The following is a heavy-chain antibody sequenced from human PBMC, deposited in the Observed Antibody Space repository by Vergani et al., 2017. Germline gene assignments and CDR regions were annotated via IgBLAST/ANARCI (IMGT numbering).Heavy chain of an antibody. CDR2: IYTSGST. CDR3: ARDFPSRDGYNYWAVYFDY. J-gene: IGHJ4*02. V-gene: IGHV4-61*02. CDR1: GGSISSGGYY. D-gene: IGHD5-24*01. Sequence: QVQLQESGPGLVKPSQTLSLTCTVSGGSISSGGYYWSWIRQPAGKGLEWIGRIYTSGSTNYNPSLKSRVTISVDTSKNQFSLKLSSVTAADTAVYYCARDFPSRDGYNYWAVYFDYWGQGTLVTVSS.